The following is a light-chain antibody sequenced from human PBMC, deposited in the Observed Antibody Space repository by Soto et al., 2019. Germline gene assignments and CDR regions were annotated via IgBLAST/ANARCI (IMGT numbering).Light chain of an antibody. CDR1: QSITTY. J-gene: IGKJ1*01. Sequence: DIPMTQSPSSLSASVGDRVTVTCRASQSITTYLNWYQQKPGKAPKLLIYAASSLQSGVPSRFSGSGSGTDFTLTITSLQTEDFATYICQQSYGTPWTFGQGTKVEIK. CDR3: QQSYGTPWT. CDR2: AAS. V-gene: IGKV1-39*01.